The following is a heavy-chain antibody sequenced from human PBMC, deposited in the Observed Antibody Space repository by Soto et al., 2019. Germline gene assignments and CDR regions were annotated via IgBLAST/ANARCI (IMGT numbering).Heavy chain of an antibody. D-gene: IGHD3-9*01. V-gene: IGHV3-7*01. CDR3: ARRNVRYGMDV. J-gene: IGHJ6*02. CDR1: GFPFSNLC. CDR2: IKGDGSEK. Sequence: EDSLTHAYISSGFPFSNLCINWVRQTPGKGLEWVANIKGDGSEKYYVDSLKCRFTISRDNSKNTLYLQMNSLRAEDRAVYYRARRNVRYGMDVWGQGT.